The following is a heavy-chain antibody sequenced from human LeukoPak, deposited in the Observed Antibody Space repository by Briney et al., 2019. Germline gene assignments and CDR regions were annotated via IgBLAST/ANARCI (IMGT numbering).Heavy chain of an antibody. CDR3: AKVRDSSGYYYDY. CDR2: ISGSGGST. J-gene: IGHJ4*02. V-gene: IGHV3-23*01. D-gene: IGHD3-22*01. Sequence: GGSLRLSCAASGFTFSSYAMSWVRLAPGKGLEWVSAISGSGGSTYYADSVKGRFTISRDNSKNTLYLQMNSLRAEDTAVYYCAKVRDSSGYYYDYWGQGTLVTVSS. CDR1: GFTFSSYA.